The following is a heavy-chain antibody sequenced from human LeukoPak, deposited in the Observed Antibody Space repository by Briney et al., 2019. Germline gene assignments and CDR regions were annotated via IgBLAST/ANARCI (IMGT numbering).Heavy chain of an antibody. J-gene: IGHJ6*02. Sequence: GGSLRLSCAASGFTFSDYYMSWIRQAPGKGLEWVSSISSSSSYIYYADSVKGRFTISRDNAKNSLYLQMNSLRAEDTAVYYCASTPQSYDFWSGYYLYGMVVWGQGTTVTVSS. CDR2: ISSSSSYI. D-gene: IGHD3-3*01. CDR3: ASTPQSYDFWSGYYLYGMVV. V-gene: IGHV3-11*06. CDR1: GFTFSDYY.